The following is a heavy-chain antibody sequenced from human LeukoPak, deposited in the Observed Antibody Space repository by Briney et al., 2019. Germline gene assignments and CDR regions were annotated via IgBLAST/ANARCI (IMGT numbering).Heavy chain of an antibody. D-gene: IGHD3-10*01. J-gene: IGHJ4*02. CDR3: ARVRGRDGYFDY. CDR1: GGSISSGDYY. CDR2: IYNSGNT. V-gene: IGHV4-30-4*01. Sequence: SETLSLTCSVSGGSISSGDYYWSWIRQPPGTGPEWIGYIYNSGNTYYNPSLKSRVTISADTSENQFSLRLSSVTAADTAVYYCARVRGRDGYFDYWGQGTPVTVSS.